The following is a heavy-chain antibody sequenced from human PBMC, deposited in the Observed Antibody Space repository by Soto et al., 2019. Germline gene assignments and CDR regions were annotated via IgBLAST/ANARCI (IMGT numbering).Heavy chain of an antibody. J-gene: IGHJ3*02. D-gene: IGHD3-10*01. CDR2: ISSSSSYI. Sequence: EVQLVESGGGLVKPGGSLRLSCAASGFTFSSYSMNWVRQAPGKGLEWVSSISSSSSYIYYADSVKGRFTISRDNAKNSLYLQMNSLRAEDTAVYYCARDSHYYGSVNMMGAFDIWGQGTMVTVSS. CDR1: GFTFSSYS. V-gene: IGHV3-21*01. CDR3: ARDSHYYGSVNMMGAFDI.